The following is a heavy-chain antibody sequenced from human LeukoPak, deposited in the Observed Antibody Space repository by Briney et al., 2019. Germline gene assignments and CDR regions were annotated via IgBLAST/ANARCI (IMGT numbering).Heavy chain of an antibody. CDR1: GDSVSSNSAA. V-gene: IGHV6-1*01. CDR2: TYYRSKWYN. CDR3: ARDQIVLRYRFDY. D-gene: IGHD3-9*01. Sequence: SQTLSLTCAISGDSVSSNSAAWNWIRQSPSGGLEWLGRTYYRSKWYNDYAVSVKSRITINPDTSKNQFSLQLNSVTPEDTAVYYCARDQIVLRYRFDYWGQGTLITVSS. J-gene: IGHJ4*02.